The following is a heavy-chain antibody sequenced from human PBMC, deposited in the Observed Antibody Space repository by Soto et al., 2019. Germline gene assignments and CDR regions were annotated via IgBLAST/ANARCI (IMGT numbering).Heavy chain of an antibody. D-gene: IGHD1-1*01. CDR2: ISGSGGST. CDR3: PKSPILEPENSYVMDV. J-gene: IGHJ6*02. CDR1: GFTFSSYA. Sequence: GGSLRLSCAASGFTFSSYAMSWVRQAPGKGLEWVSAISGSGGSTYYADSVKGRFTISRDNSKNTLYLQMNGLRAEDTAVYYWPKSPILEPENSYVMDVWGQGTTVGVSS. V-gene: IGHV3-23*01.